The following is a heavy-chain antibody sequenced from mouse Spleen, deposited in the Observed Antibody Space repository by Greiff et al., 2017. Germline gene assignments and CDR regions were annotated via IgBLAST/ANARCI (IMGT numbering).Heavy chain of an antibody. CDR3: ASYNWERRDYYAMDY. J-gene: IGHJ4*01. V-gene: IGHV1-78*01. CDR2: IYPRDGST. CDR1: GYTFTDHT. Sequence: QVQLQQSDAELVKPGASVKISCKVSGYTFTDHTIHWMKQRPEQGLEWIGYIYPRDGSTKYNEKFKGKATLTADKSSSTAYMQLNSLTSEDSAVYFCASYNWERRDYYAMDYWGQGTSVTVSS. D-gene: IGHD4-1*01.